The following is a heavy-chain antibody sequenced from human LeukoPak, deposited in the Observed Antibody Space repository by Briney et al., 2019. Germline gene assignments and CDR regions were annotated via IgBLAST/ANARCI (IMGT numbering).Heavy chain of an antibody. D-gene: IGHD2-2*01. CDR1: GGSISSYY. CDR2: IYYSGST. J-gene: IGHJ4*02. CDR3: ARLSDGVVVPAAYFDY. Sequence: SETLSLTCTVSGGSISSYYWSWIRQPPGKGLEWIGYIYYSGSTNYNPSLKSRVTISVDTSKNQFSLKLSSVTAADTAVYYCARLSDGVVVPAAYFDYWGQGPLVTVSS. V-gene: IGHV4-59*08.